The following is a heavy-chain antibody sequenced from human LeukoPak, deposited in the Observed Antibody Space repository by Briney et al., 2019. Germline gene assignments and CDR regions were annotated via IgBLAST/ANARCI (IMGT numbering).Heavy chain of an antibody. CDR2: IKSKIDGGTT. V-gene: IGHV3-15*01. D-gene: IGHD3-10*01. CDR1: GFTFSNAW. Sequence: GGSLRLSCAASGFTFSNAWMSWVRQAPGKGLEWVGRIKSKIDGGTTDYAAPVKGRFTTSRDDSKNTLYLQMNSLKTEDTAVYYCTTEGLYFYGSGSYPYYYYGMDVWGQGTTVTVSS. J-gene: IGHJ6*02. CDR3: TTEGLYFYGSGSYPYYYYGMDV.